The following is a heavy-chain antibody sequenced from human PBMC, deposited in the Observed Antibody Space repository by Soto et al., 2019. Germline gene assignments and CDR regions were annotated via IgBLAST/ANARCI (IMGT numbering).Heavy chain of an antibody. CDR1: GYTFTSYA. Sequence: ASVKVSCKASGYTFTSYAMHWVRQAPGQRLEWMGWINAGNGNTKYSQKLQGRVTMTTDTSTSTAYMELRSLRSDDTAVYYCARVTTMVRGVIIKDYYYYGMDVWGQGTTVTVSS. D-gene: IGHD3-10*01. J-gene: IGHJ6*02. CDR3: ARVTTMVRGVIIKDYYYYGMDV. V-gene: IGHV1-3*01. CDR2: INAGNGNT.